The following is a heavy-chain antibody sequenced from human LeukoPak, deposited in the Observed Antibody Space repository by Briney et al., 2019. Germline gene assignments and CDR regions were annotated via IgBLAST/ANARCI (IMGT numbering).Heavy chain of an antibody. V-gene: IGHV3-7*03. CDR1: GFTFSSYW. J-gene: IGHJ6*03. CDR3: ARAVAAHYYYYMDV. CDR2: IKKDGSEK. D-gene: IGHD6-19*01. Sequence: SGGSLRLSCAASGFTFSSYWMSWVRQAPGKGLEWVANIKKDGSEKYYVDSVKGRFTISRDNAKNSLYLQMNSLRAEDTALYYCARAVAAHYYYYMDVWGKGTTVTVSS.